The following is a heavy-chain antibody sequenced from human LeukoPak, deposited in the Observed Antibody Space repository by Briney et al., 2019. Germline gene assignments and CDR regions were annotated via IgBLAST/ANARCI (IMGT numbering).Heavy chain of an antibody. CDR3: AGATSDSSGYYYFHY. D-gene: IGHD3-22*01. CDR2: TRNKAKSYTT. J-gene: IGHJ4*02. Sequence: GGSLRLSCAASGFTFSNHFMDWVRQAPGKGLEWVGRTRNKAKSYTTEYAASVKGRFTISRDDSKNSLYLQMDSLKIEDTAMYYCAGATSDSSGYYYFHYWGQGTLVTVSS. V-gene: IGHV3-72*01. CDR1: GFTFSNHF.